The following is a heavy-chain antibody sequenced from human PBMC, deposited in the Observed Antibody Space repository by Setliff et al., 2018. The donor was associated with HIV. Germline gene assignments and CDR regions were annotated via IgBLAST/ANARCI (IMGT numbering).Heavy chain of an antibody. CDR1: GYTFTSYA. V-gene: IGHV1-69*05. D-gene: IGHD4-17*01. J-gene: IGHJ4*02. CDR2: IIPATGAI. Sequence: SVKVSCKASGYTFTSYAVNWVRQAPGQGLEWIGAIIPATGAINYAQTLQGRVTLTTDKSTGTAYMELSSLTSEDSAVYYCASKLWDGDYGLLDDWGQGTLVTVSS. CDR3: ASKLWDGDYGLLDD.